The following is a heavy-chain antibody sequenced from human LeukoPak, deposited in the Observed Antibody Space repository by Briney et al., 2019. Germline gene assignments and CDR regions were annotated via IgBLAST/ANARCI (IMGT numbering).Heavy chain of an antibody. D-gene: IGHD2-15*01. J-gene: IGHJ3*02. CDR2: IFPDDSDA. CDR1: GYRFPNYW. V-gene: IGHV5-51*01. CDR3: ARHLVGHPYSAFEI. Sequence: GESLKISCKGSGYRFPNYWIGWVRQMSGKGLEWMGVIFPDDSDARYNPSFQGHVTMSVDKSINTAFLQWSSLKASDTAIYCCARHLVGHPYSAFEIWGQGTMLTVSS.